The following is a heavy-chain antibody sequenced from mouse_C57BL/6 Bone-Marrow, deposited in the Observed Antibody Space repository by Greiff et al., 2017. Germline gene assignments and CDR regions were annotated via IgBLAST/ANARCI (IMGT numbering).Heavy chain of an antibody. D-gene: IGHD2-3*01. V-gene: IGHV1-64*01. CDR2: IHPNSGST. CDR3: ARLGGYYVYYYAMDD. J-gene: IGHJ4*01. Sequence: QVQLQQPGAELVKPGASVKLSCKASGYTFTSYWMHWVKQRPGQGLEWIGMIHPNSGSTNYNEKFKSKATLTVDKSSITAYMQLSSLTSEDSAVYYCARLGGYYVYYYAMDDWGQGTSVTVSS. CDR1: GYTFTSYW.